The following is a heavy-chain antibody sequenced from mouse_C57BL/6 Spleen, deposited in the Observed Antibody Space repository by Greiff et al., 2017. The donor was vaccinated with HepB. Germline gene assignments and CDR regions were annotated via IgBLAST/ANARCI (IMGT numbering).Heavy chain of an antibody. CDR3: ARDLSSD. CDR2: IDPSDSYT. Sequence: QVQLQQSGAELVMPGASVKLSCKASGYTFTSYWMHWVKQRPGQGLEWIGEIDPSDSYTNYNQKFKGKSTLTVDKSSSTAYMQLSSLTSEDSAVYYCARDLSSDWGQGTLVTVSA. J-gene: IGHJ3*01. CDR1: GYTFTSYW. V-gene: IGHV1-69*01. D-gene: IGHD3-2*02.